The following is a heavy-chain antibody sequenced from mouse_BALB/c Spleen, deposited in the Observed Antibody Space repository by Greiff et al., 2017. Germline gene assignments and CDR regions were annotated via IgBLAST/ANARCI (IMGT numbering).Heavy chain of an antibody. J-gene: IGHJ1*01. Sequence: VHLHQSGAELVKPGASVKLSCTASGFHIKDTYMHWVKQRPEQGLEWIGSIDPANGNTKYDPKFQGKATLTADTSSNTAYLQLSSLTSEDTAVYYCARGDYDGYWYFDVWGAGTTVTVSS. V-gene: IGHV14-3*02. CDR2: IDPANGNT. CDR3: ARGDYDGYWYFDV. D-gene: IGHD2-4*01. CDR1: GFHIKDTY.